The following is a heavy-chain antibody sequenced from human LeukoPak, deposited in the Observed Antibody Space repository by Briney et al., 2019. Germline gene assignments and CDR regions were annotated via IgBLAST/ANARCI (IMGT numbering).Heavy chain of an antibody. CDR1: GFTFSSYG. CDR3: AKELRIYPSLEIDY. CDR2: ISFDGSRH. J-gene: IGHJ4*02. D-gene: IGHD3-3*01. Sequence: GGSLRLSCAASGFTFSSYGMHWVRRAPGKGLEWVGVISFDGSRHYYADSVKGRFTISRDNSKNTLYLQMNSLRGDDTALYYCAKELRIYPSLEIDYWGQGTLVTVSS. V-gene: IGHV3-30*18.